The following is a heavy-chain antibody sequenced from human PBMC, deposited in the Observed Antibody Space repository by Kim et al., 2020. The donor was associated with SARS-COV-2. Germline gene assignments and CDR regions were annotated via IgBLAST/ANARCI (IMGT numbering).Heavy chain of an antibody. J-gene: IGHJ4*02. CDR2: ISGSGGST. V-gene: IGHV3-23*01. Sequence: GGSLRLSCAASGFTFSSYAMTWVRQAPGKGLEWVSVISGSGGSTYYADSVKGRFTISRDNSKNTLYLQMNSLRAEDTAVYYCAKGGTWERSNFDYWGQGTRVTVSS. D-gene: IGHD1-26*01. CDR3: AKGGTWERSNFDY. CDR1: GFTFSSYA.